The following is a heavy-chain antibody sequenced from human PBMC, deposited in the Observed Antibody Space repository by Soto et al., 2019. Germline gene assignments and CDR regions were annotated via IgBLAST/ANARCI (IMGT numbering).Heavy chain of an antibody. D-gene: IGHD3-22*01. CDR3: ARESFYDSGGFHGFDY. J-gene: IGHJ4*02. CDR1: GGTISSSSYS. Sequence: SETLSLTCTVSGGTISSSSYSWGRIRQPPGKGLEWIGTVYYSGSTDCNPSLKSRVTISVDTSKNQFSLKLESVTAADTAVYYCARESFYDSGGFHGFDYWGQGTLVTVSS. CDR2: VYYSGST. V-gene: IGHV4-39*02.